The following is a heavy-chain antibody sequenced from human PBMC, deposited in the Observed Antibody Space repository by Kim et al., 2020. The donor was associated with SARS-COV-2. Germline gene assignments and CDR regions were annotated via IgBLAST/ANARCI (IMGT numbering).Heavy chain of an antibody. J-gene: IGHJ4*02. CDR2: FYRGGST. Sequence: LSLTCAASGFTISVYYMSWVRQAPGKGLEWVSVFYRGGSTYYADSVEGRFTISRDISKNTVYLQMNSLRVEDTAVYYCARDQGSGYDSWSFDYWGQG. CDR3: ARDQGSGYDSWSFDY. D-gene: IGHD5-12*01. V-gene: IGHV3-53*01. CDR1: GFTISVYY.